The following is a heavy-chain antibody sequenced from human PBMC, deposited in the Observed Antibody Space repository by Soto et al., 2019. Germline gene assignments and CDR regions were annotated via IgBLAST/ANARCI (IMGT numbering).Heavy chain of an antibody. D-gene: IGHD6-19*01. CDR3: ARATGYSTGPTRFDP. Sequence: GGSLRLSCAASGFTFSSSSMNWVRQAPGKGLEWVSYISSSSSNIYYADSVKGRFTISRDNAKNSLYLQMNSLRDEDTAVYYCARATGYSTGPTRFDPWGQGTLVTVSS. CDR2: ISSSSSNI. V-gene: IGHV3-48*02. J-gene: IGHJ5*02. CDR1: GFTFSSSS.